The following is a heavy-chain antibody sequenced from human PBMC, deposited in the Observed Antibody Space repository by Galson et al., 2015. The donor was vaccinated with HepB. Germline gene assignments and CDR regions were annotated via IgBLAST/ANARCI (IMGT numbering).Heavy chain of an antibody. CDR2: ISSSSSYI. J-gene: IGHJ6*02. Sequence: SLRLSCAASGFTFSSYSMNWVRQAPGKGLEWVSSISSSSSYIYYADSVKGRFTISRDNAKNSLYLQMNSLRAEDTAVYYCATLFGVVIDYYYYGMDVWGQGTTVTVSS. V-gene: IGHV3-21*01. CDR1: GFTFSSYS. D-gene: IGHD3-3*01. CDR3: ATLFGVVIDYYYYGMDV.